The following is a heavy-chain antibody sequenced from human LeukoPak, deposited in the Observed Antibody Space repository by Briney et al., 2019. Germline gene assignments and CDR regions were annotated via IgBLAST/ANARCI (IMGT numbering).Heavy chain of an antibody. D-gene: IGHD2-2*01. J-gene: IGHJ4*02. CDR3: ASSLGICSSTSCPNMDY. CDR2: IYYSGST. Sequence: SETLSLTCTVSGGSISSSSYYWGWIRQPPGKGLEWIGSIYYSGSTYYNPSLKSRVTISVDTSKNQFSLKLSSVTAADTAVYYCASSLGICSSTSCPNMDYWGQGTLVTVSS. V-gene: IGHV4-39*07. CDR1: GGSISSSSYY.